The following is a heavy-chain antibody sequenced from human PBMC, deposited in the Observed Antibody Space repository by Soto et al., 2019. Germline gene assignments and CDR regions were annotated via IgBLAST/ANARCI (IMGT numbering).Heavy chain of an antibody. D-gene: IGHD3-3*01. Sequence: QVQLLQSGAEVKKPGASVKVSCKASGYTFTSYDINWVLQATGQGLEWMGWMNPNSGNTGYAQKFQGRVTMNRNTSISTAYMELSSMSSEDTAVYYWARGNLLRFLEWLGPNWFDHWGQGTLVTVSS. J-gene: IGHJ5*02. V-gene: IGHV1-8*01. CDR1: GYTFTSYD. CDR2: MNPNSGNT. CDR3: ARGNLLRFLEWLGPNWFDH.